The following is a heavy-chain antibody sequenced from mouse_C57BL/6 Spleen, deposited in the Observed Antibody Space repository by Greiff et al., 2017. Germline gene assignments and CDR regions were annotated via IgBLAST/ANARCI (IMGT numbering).Heavy chain of an antibody. D-gene: IGHD1-1*01. V-gene: IGHV1-80*01. CDR3: AREGTTVVEGYAMDY. CDR1: GYAFSSYW. Sequence: VKLMESGAELVKPGASVKISCKASGYAFSSYWMNWVKQRPGKGLEWIGQIYPGDGDTNYNGKFKGKATLTADKSSSTAYMQLSSLTSEDSAVYFCAREGTTVVEGYAMDYWGQGTSVTVSS. J-gene: IGHJ4*01. CDR2: IYPGDGDT.